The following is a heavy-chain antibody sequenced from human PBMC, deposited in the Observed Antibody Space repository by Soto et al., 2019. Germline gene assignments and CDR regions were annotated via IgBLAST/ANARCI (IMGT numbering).Heavy chain of an antibody. CDR3: ARDTVVVVAANRSWFDP. CDR2: IIPIFGTA. Sequence: QVQLVQSGAEVKKPGSSVKVSCKASGGTFSSYAISWVRQAPGQGLEWMGGIIPIFGTANYAQKFQGRVTITADESTSMAYMELSSLRSEDTAVYYCARDTVVVVAANRSWFDPWGQGTLVTVSS. J-gene: IGHJ5*02. D-gene: IGHD2-15*01. V-gene: IGHV1-69*01. CDR1: GGTFSSYA.